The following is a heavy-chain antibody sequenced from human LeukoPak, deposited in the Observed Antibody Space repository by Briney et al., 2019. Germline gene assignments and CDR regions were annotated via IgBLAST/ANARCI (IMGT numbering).Heavy chain of an antibody. Sequence: GGSLRLSCAASGFTFRTYALHWARQAPEKGLEYVSAISTNGDGTYYADSVKGRFTISRDNSKNTLFLQMGSLRADDMAVYYCARWGSTSCYDYWGQGTPVTVSS. D-gene: IGHD2-2*01. J-gene: IGHJ4*02. V-gene: IGHV3-64*02. CDR2: ISTNGDGT. CDR1: GFTFRTYA. CDR3: ARWGSTSCYDY.